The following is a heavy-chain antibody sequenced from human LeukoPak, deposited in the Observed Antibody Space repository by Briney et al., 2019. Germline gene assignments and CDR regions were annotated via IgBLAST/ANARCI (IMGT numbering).Heavy chain of an antibody. D-gene: IGHD5-18*01. J-gene: IGHJ5*02. CDR3: ARVVGYGYSDH. Sequence: TSETLSLTCTVSGGSISSYYWSWIRQPPGKGLEWIGYIYYNGGSTNCNPSLKSRVTISVDTSKSQFSLKLSSVTAVDTAVYYCARVVGYGYSDHWGQGTLVTVSS. V-gene: IGHV4-59*01. CDR1: GGSISSYY. CDR2: IYYNGGST.